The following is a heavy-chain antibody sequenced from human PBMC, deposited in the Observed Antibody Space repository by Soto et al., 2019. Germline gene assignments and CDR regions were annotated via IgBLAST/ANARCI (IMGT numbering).Heavy chain of an antibody. V-gene: IGHV3-7*01. CDR1: GFTFSSDW. Sequence: GGSLRLSCAASGFTFSSDWMSWVRQAPGKGLEWVANIKQDGSEKYYVDSVKGRFTISRDNTKNSLYLQMNSLRAEDTAVYYCARGGYSSSYYWGQGTLVTVSS. CDR3: ARGGYSSSYY. J-gene: IGHJ4*02. CDR2: IKQDGSEK. D-gene: IGHD6-13*01.